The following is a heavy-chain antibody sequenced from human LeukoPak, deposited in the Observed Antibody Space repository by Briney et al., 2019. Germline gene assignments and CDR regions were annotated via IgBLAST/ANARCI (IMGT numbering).Heavy chain of an antibody. D-gene: IGHD2-2*01. V-gene: IGHV4-39*01. Sequence: SETLSLTCSVSGGSISSTRYYWGWIRQPPGKGLDWIGSMYYTGSSYYNPSLKSRVTISADTSKNQFSLRLSSVTAADTAVYYCATLARAPAAAMDVWGQGTTVTVSS. CDR1: GGSISSTRYY. J-gene: IGHJ6*02. CDR2: MYYTGSS. CDR3: ATLARAPAAAMDV.